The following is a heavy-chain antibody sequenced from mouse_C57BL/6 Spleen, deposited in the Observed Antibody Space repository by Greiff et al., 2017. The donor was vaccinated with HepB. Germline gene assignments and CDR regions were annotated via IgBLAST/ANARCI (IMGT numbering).Heavy chain of an antibody. J-gene: IGHJ3*01. Sequence: EVQLVESGGGLVKPGGSLKLSCAASGFTFSSYAMSWVRQTPEKRLEWVATISDGGSYTYYPDNVKGRFTISRDNAKNNLYLQMSHLKSEDTAMYYCAREGRDGLFAYWGQGTLVTVSA. V-gene: IGHV5-4*01. D-gene: IGHD2-3*01. CDR2: ISDGGSYT. CDR1: GFTFSSYA. CDR3: AREGRDGLFAY.